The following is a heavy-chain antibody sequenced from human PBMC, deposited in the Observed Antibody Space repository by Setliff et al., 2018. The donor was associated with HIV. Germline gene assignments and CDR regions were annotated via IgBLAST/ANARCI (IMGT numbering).Heavy chain of an antibody. CDR1: GGSISSSVYY. Sequence: SETLSLTCTVSGGSISSSVYYWGWIRHPPGKGLEWIGNIYYSGSTYYNPSLKSRITISVDTSKNQFSLTLSSVTAADTAVYYCARHYQHSWVGVDYYFMDVWGKGTTVTVSS. J-gene: IGHJ6*03. CDR2: IYYSGST. CDR3: ARHYQHSWVGVDYYFMDV. V-gene: IGHV4-39*01. D-gene: IGHD1-26*01.